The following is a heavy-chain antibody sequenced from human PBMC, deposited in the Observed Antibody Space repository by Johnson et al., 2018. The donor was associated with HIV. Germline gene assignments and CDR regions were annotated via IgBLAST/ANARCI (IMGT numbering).Heavy chain of an antibody. D-gene: IGHD2-15*01. Sequence: VQLVESGGGLVQPGGSLRLSCAASGFTFSSYAMHWVRQAPGKGLEWVAFIRYDGSNKYYADSVKGRFTISRDNSKNTLYLQMNSLRAEDTAVYYCAILRYCSGGSCYDAFDIWGQGTMVTVSS. CDR1: GFTFSSYA. CDR3: AILRYCSGGSCYDAFDI. V-gene: IGHV3-30*02. CDR2: IRYDGSNK. J-gene: IGHJ3*02.